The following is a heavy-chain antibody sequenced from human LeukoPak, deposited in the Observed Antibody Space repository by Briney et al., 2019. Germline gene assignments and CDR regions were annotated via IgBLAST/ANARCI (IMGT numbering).Heavy chain of an antibody. CDR2: IYYSGST. CDR3: ARNVILGATNYFDY. CDR1: GGSISSYY. J-gene: IGHJ4*02. D-gene: IGHD1-26*01. V-gene: IGHV4-59*01. Sequence: PSETLSLTCAVYGGSISSYYWSWIRQPPGKGLEWIGYIYYSGSTNYNPSLKSRVTMSLDTSKNQFSLRLSSVTAADTAVYYCARNVILGATNYFDYWGQGTLVTVSS.